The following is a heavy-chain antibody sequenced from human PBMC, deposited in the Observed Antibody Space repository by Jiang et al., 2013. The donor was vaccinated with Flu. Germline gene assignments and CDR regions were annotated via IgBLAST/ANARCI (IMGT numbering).Heavy chain of an antibody. V-gene: IGHV4-39*01. CDR2: IYYSGST. J-gene: IGHJ5*02. Sequence: PGLVKPSETLSLTCTVSGGSISSSSYYWGWIRQPPGKGLEWIGSIYYSGSTYYNPSLKSRVTISVDTSKNQFSLKLSSVTAADTAVYYCARGRKDTAMVNLRFDPWGQGTLVTVSS. CDR1: GGSISSSSYY. CDR3: ARGRKDTAMVNLRFDP. D-gene: IGHD5-18*01.